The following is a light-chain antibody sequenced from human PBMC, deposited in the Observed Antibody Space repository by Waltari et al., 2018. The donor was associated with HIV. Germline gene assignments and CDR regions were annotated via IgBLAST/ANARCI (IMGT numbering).Light chain of an antibody. J-gene: IGLJ3*02. CDR3: CSYAGTSILV. CDR2: EVT. Sequence: QSALTQPAPVSGSPGQSLTIPCPGTSSDVGSYNLVSWYQHHPGKAPKLMIDEVTKRPSGVSNRFSGSKSGNTASLTISGLQAEDEGDYHCCSYAGTSILVFGGGTKLTVL. CDR1: SSDVGSYNL. V-gene: IGLV2-23*02.